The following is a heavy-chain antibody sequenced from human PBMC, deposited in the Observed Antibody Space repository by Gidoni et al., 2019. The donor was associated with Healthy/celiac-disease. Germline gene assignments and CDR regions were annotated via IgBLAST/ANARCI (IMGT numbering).Heavy chain of an antibody. CDR3: ARDAEYYYDSSY. CDR1: GFPFSSYS. CDR2: ISSSSSYI. Sequence: EVQLVESGGGLVKPGGSLRLSCAASGFPFSSYSMNWVRQAPGKGLEWVSSISSSSSYIYYADSVKGRFTISRDNAKNSLYLQMNSLRAEDTAVYYCARDAEYYYDSSYWGQGTLVTVSS. J-gene: IGHJ4*02. D-gene: IGHD3-22*01. V-gene: IGHV3-21*01.